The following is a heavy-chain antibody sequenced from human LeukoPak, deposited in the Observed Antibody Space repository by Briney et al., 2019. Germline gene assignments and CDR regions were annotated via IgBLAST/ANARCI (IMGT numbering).Heavy chain of an antibody. V-gene: IGHV4-61*01. D-gene: IGHD3-9*01. CDR3: ARGGRSSGY. CDR2: IYYSGST. J-gene: IGHJ4*02. Sequence: PSETLSLTCTVSGGSISSSSYYWNWIRQPPGKGLEWIGFIYYSGSTNYNPSLKSRVSISVDTSKDQFSLKLSSVTAADTAVYYCARGGRSSGYWGQGALVTVSS. CDR1: GGSISSSSYY.